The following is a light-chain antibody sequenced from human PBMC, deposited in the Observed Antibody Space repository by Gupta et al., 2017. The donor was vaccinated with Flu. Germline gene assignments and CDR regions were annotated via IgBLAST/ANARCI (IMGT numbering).Light chain of an antibody. V-gene: IGLV2-11*01. J-gene: IGLJ1*01. CDR2: DVS. CDR3: CSYADTYTSYV. CDR1: SSDVGTYNY. Sequence: QSALTQARSVSGSPGQSVTISCTGTSSDVGTYNYVSWYQQHPGKAPNLMIYDVSKRPSGVPDRFSGSKSGNTASLTISGLQAEDEADYYCCSYADTYTSYVFGTGTKVTVL.